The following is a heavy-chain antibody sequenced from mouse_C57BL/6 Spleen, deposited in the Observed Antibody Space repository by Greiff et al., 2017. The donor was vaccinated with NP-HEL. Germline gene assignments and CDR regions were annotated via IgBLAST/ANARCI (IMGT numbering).Heavy chain of an antibody. D-gene: IGHD1-1*01. CDR3: ARRYYGSSRYWYFDV. CDR2: INYDGSST. V-gene: IGHV5-16*01. Sequence: EVKVVESEGGLVQPGSSMKLSCTASGFTFSDYYMAWVRQVPEKGLEWVANINYDGSSTYYLDSLKSRFIISRDNAKNILYLQMSSLKSEDTATYYCARRYYGSSRYWYFDVWGTGTTVTVSS. J-gene: IGHJ1*03. CDR1: GFTFSDYY.